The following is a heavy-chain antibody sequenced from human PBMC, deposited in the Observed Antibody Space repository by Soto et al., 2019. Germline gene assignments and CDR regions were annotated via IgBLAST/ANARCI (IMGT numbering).Heavy chain of an antibody. V-gene: IGHV4-59*08. Sequence: QVQLQESGPGLVKPSETLSLTCTVSGGSISSYYWSWIRQPPGKGLEWIGYIYYSGSTNYNPSLKSRVTISVDTSKNQFSLKLSSVTAADTAVYYCARQRREATVITVGRGVDHYYYYYMDVWGKGTTVTVSS. CDR3: ARQRREATVITVGRGVDHYYYYYMDV. J-gene: IGHJ6*03. CDR1: GGSISSYY. D-gene: IGHD4-17*01. CDR2: IYYSGST.